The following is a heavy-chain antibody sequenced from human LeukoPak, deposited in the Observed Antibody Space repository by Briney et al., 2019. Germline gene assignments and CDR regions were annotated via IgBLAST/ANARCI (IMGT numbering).Heavy chain of an antibody. CDR3: ARDSGYSYGLGTY. Sequence: PGGSLRLSCAASGFTFSDYYMSWIRQAPGKGLEWVSYISSSSSYTNYADSVKGRFTISRDNAKNSLYLQMNSLRAEDTAVYYCARDSGYSYGLGTYWGQGPLVTVSS. J-gene: IGHJ4*02. CDR2: ISSSSSYT. V-gene: IGHV3-11*06. CDR1: GFTFSDYY. D-gene: IGHD5-18*01.